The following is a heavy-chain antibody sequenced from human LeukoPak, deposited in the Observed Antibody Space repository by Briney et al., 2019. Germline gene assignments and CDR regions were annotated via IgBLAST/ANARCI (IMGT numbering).Heavy chain of an antibody. CDR1: GYTFTSYG. CDR3: ASEPPSGESGSYHFDY. V-gene: IGHV1-18*01. Sequence: GASVKVSCKASGYTFTSYGISWVRQAPGQGLEWMGWISAYNGNTNYAQKLQGRVTMTTDTSTSTAYMELRSLRSDDTAVYYCASEPPSGESGSYHFDYWGQGTLVTVSS. J-gene: IGHJ4*02. D-gene: IGHD3-10*01. CDR2: ISAYNGNT.